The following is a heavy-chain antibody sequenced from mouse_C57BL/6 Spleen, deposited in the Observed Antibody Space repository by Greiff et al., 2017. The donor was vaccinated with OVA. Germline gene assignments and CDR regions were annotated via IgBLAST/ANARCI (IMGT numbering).Heavy chain of an antibody. Sequence: EVKLMESGGGLVQPKGSLKLSCAASGFSFNTYAMNWVRQAPGKGLEWVARIRSKSNNYATYYADSVKDRFTISRDDSESMLYLQMNNLKTEDTAMYYCVRQGGEGYWYFDVWGTGTTVTVSS. V-gene: IGHV10-1*01. CDR3: VRQGGEGYWYFDV. D-gene: IGHD2-13*01. CDR2: IRSKSNNYAT. CDR1: GFSFNTYA. J-gene: IGHJ1*03.